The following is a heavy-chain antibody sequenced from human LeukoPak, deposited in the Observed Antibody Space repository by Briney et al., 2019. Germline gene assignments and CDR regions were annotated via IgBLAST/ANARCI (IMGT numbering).Heavy chain of an antibody. V-gene: IGHV3-30*18. Sequence: PGRSLRLSCAASGFTFSNYGMHWVRQAPGKGLEWVAVISYDGSNKYYADSVKGRFTISRDNSKNTLYLQMNSLRAEDTAVYYCAKKTLTGPAGSFDAWGQGTMVTVSS. D-gene: IGHD3-9*01. J-gene: IGHJ3*01. CDR3: AKKTLTGPAGSFDA. CDR2: ISYDGSNK. CDR1: GFTFSNYG.